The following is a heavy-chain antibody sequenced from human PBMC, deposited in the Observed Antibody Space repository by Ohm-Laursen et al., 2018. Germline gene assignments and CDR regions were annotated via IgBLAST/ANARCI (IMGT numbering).Heavy chain of an antibody. V-gene: IGHV3-23*01. CDR1: GFTFSSYA. J-gene: IGHJ5*02. CDR2: ISGSGSTT. CDR3: AKKPEGKYNWFDP. Sequence: SLRLSCAASGFTFSSYAMSWVRQAPGQGLEWVSTISGSGSTTYYADSVKGRFTISRDNSKNMLFLQMNSLRAEDTAFYYCAKKPEGKYNWFDPWGQGTLVTVSS. D-gene: IGHD3-10*01.